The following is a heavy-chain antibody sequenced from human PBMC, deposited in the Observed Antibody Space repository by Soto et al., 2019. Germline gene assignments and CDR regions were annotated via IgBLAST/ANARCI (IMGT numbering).Heavy chain of an antibody. Sequence: SATLSLTCSVSGGSISSADDCWTWIRQPPGKGLEWMGYIYHSGNTHYNPSLKSRVSASVDLSQNQFSLNLRSVTAADTAVYFCARDLSSGYDSYYFDYWGQGTLVTGSS. V-gene: IGHV4-30-4*01. CDR1: GGSISSADDC. D-gene: IGHD3-22*01. CDR3: ARDLSSGYDSYYFDY. J-gene: IGHJ4*02. CDR2: IYHSGNT.